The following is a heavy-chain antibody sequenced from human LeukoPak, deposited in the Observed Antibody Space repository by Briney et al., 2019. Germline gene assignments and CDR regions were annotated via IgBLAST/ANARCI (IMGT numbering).Heavy chain of an antibody. CDR3: AKDRWLQIKAAFDI. Sequence: PGGSLRLSCAASGFTFSAYAMSWVREPPGKGLEWVSTISGTGANTYFADSVKGRFNISRDNCKNTLYLQMNSMRAEDTAVYCCAKDRWLQIKAAFDIWGQGTLVSVSS. CDR1: GFTFSAYA. CDR2: ISGTGANT. V-gene: IGHV3-23*01. D-gene: IGHD5-24*01. J-gene: IGHJ3*02.